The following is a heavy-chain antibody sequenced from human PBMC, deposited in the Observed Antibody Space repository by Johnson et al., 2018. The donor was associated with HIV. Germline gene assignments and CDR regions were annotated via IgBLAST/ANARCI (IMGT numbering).Heavy chain of an antibody. Sequence: VQLVESGGGLVQPGGSLRLSCAASGFTVSSNYMSWVRQAPGKGLEWVSVIYSGGSTYYADSVKGRFTISRDNSKNTLYLQMNSLRAEDTAVYYSARIDYSNYEEAFDIWCQGTMVTVSS. D-gene: IGHD4-11*01. CDR3: ARIDYSNYEEAFDI. V-gene: IGHV3-66*01. CDR1: GFTVSSNY. CDR2: IYSGGST. J-gene: IGHJ3*02.